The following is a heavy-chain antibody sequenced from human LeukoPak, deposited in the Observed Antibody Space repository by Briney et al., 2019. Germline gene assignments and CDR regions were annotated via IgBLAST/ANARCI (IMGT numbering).Heavy chain of an antibody. Sequence: SETLSLTCTVSGGSISSSSYYWGWIRQPPGKGLEWIGSIYYSGSTYYNPSLKSRVTISVDTSKNQFSLKLSSVTAADTVVYYCARLVGPSSGWYYYYYGMDVWGQGTTVTVSS. CDR1: GGSISSSSYY. J-gene: IGHJ6*02. V-gene: IGHV4-39*01. D-gene: IGHD6-19*01. CDR3: ARLVGPSSGWYYYYYGMDV. CDR2: IYYSGST.